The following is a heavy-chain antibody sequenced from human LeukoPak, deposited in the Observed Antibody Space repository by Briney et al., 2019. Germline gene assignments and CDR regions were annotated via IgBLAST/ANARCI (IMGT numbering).Heavy chain of an antibody. V-gene: IGHV3-23*01. J-gene: IGHJ6*02. CDR3: ARDYGMDV. Sequence: GGSLRLSCAASGFTFSSYGMSWVRQAPRKGLEWVSVISDSGGTTYYADSVKGRFTISRDNSKNTLYLQMNSLRVEDTAVCFFARDYGMDVWGQGTTVTVSS. CDR2: ISDSGGTT. CDR1: GFTFSSYG.